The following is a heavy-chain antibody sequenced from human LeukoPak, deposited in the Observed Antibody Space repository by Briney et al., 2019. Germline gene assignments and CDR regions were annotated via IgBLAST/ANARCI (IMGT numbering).Heavy chain of an antibody. V-gene: IGHV1-2*02. Sequence: ASVKVSCKASGYTFTCYYMHWVRQAPGQALEWMGWINPNSGGTNYAQKFQGRVTMTRDTSISTAYMELSRLRSDDTAVYYCARDVGLLLFGELFDYWGQGTLVSVSS. J-gene: IGHJ4*02. CDR1: GYTFTCYY. CDR2: INPNSGGT. D-gene: IGHD3-10*01. CDR3: ARDVGLLLFGELFDY.